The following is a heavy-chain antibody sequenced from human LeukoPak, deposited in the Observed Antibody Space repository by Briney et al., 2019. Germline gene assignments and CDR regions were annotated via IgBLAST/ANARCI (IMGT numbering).Heavy chain of an antibody. CDR3: ARMAGNNWLDP. V-gene: IGHV5-51*01. J-gene: IGHJ5*02. D-gene: IGHD5-24*01. CDR2: IYSGDSDT. Sequence: GESLKISCKGSGYRFTSYWIGWVRQMPGKGLALMRIIYSGDSDTKYSPSLQGQVTMSVDKSINTAYLQWSSVKASDSAIYYCARMAGNNWLDPWGQGTLVTVSS. CDR1: GYRFTSYW.